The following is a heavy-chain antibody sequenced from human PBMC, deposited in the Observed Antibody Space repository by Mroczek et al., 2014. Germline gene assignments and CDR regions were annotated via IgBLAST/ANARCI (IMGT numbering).Heavy chain of an antibody. V-gene: IGHV4-59*01. J-gene: IGHJ6*03. CDR3: ARDFGYYYGSGSYYKLGYYYYYMDV. CDR2: IYYSGST. Sequence: QVQLVESGPGLVKPSETLSLTCTVSGGSISSYYWSWIRQPPGKGLEWIGYIYYSGSTNYNPSLKSRVTISVDTSKNQFSLKLSSVTAADTAVYYCARDFGYYYGSGSYYKLGYYYYYMDVWGKGTTVTVSS. D-gene: IGHD3-10*01. CDR1: GGSISSYY.